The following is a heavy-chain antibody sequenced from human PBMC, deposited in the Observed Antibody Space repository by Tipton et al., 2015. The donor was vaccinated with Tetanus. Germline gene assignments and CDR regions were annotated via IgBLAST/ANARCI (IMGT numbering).Heavy chain of an antibody. CDR2: INSDGSST. CDR1: GFTFSSYW. Sequence: SLRLSCAASGFTFSSYWMHWVRQAPGKGLVWVSRINSDGSSTSYADSVKGRFTISRDNAKNTLYLQMNSLRAEDTAVYYCARELGLVVDYYYGMDVWGQGTTVTVSS. V-gene: IGHV3-74*01. CDR3: ARELGLVVDYYYGMDV. D-gene: IGHD2-15*01. J-gene: IGHJ6*02.